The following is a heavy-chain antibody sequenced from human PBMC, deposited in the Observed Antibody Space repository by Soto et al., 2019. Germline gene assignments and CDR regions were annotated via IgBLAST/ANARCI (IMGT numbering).Heavy chain of an antibody. Sequence: SETLSLTCTVSGGSISSSSYYWGWIRQPPGKGLEWIGSIYYSGSTYYNPSLKSRVTISVDTSKNQFSLKLSSVTAADTAVYYCASSSSGGPGHYYYYGMDVWGQGTTVTVSS. CDR3: ASSSSGGPGHYYYYGMDV. J-gene: IGHJ6*02. D-gene: IGHD6-6*01. CDR1: GGSISSSSYY. CDR2: IYYSGST. V-gene: IGHV4-39*01.